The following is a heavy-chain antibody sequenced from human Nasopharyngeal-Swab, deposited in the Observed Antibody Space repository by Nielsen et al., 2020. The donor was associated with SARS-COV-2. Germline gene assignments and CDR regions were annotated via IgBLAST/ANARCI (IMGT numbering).Heavy chain of an antibody. J-gene: IGHJ3*02. CDR1: GFTFSSYA. CDR2: MSYDGSNK. V-gene: IGHV3-30-3*01. CDR3: ARARPRLSRSIAAAGLDTFDI. D-gene: IGHD6-13*01. Sequence: GESLKISCVASGFTFSSYAMHWVRQAPGKGLEWVAFMSYDGSNKYYADSVKGRFTISRDNSNNTLYLQMSSLRPEDTAVYFCARARPRLSRSIAAAGLDTFDIWGQGTMVTVSS.